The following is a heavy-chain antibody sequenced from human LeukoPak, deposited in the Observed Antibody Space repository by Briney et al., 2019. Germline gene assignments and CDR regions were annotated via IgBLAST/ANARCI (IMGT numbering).Heavy chain of an antibody. CDR3: ARYTYSSSLVGVMDV. Sequence: GGSLRLSCAASGFTFSSYWMHWVRHAQGNGLGWVSRINSDGSSTSYADSVKGRFTIARDNAKNTLYLQMNSLRAEDTAVYYCARYTYSSSLVGVMDVWGKGTTVTVSS. D-gene: IGHD6-6*01. V-gene: IGHV3-74*01. CDR2: INSDGSST. J-gene: IGHJ6*03. CDR1: GFTFSSYW.